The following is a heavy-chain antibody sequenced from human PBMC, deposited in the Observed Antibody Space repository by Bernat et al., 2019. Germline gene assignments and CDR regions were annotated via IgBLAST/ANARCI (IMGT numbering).Heavy chain of an antibody. J-gene: IGHJ6*03. CDR3: ASGGSTGGAFGVLGTRYYCYMDL. CDR1: GYTFTGYY. Sequence: QVQLVQSGAEVKKPGASVKVSCKASGYTFTGYYMHWVRQAPGQGLEWMGRINPSSGGTNYAQKFQGRVTMTRDTSISTAYMELSNLRSDDTAMYFCASGGSTGGAFGVLGTRYYCYMDLWGKGTTVTVSS. CDR2: INPSSGGT. D-gene: IGHD3-3*01. V-gene: IGHV1-2*06.